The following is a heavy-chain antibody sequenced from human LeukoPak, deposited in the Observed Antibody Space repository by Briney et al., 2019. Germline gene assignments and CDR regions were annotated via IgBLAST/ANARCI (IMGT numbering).Heavy chain of an antibody. CDR2: INHSGST. V-gene: IGHV4-34*01. CDR1: GGSFSGYY. CDR3: ARILGHARLHWFDP. J-gene: IGHJ5*02. Sequence: PSETLSLTCAVYGGSFSGYYWSWIRQPPGKGLEWIGEINHSGSTNYNPSLKSRVTISVDTSKNQFSLKLSSVTAADTAVYYCARILGHARLHWFDPWGQGTLVTVSS.